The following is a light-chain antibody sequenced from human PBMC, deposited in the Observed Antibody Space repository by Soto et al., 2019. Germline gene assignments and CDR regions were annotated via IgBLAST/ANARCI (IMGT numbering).Light chain of an antibody. J-gene: IGLJ1*01. Sequence: QSALTQPASVSGSPGQSITISCTGTSSDVGNYKYVSWYQQHPGKAPKLMIYEVSNRPSGVSNRFSGSKSGNTASLTISGLQAEDETDYYCQTSDSGLSGLIFGTGTKVTVL. V-gene: IGLV2-14*01. CDR2: EVS. CDR3: QTSDSGLSGLI. CDR1: SSDVGNYKY.